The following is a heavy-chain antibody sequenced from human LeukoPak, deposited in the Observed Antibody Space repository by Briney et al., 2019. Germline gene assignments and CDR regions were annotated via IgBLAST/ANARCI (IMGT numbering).Heavy chain of an antibody. Sequence: SETLSLTCTVSGGSISSYYWSWIRQPPGKGLEWIGYIYYSGRTNYNPSLKSRVTTSVDTSRNQFSLKLSSVTAADTAVYYCVRTQTATAYYYAMDVWGQGTTVPVSS. CDR3: VRTQTATAYYYAMDV. V-gene: IGHV4-59*01. J-gene: IGHJ6*02. CDR1: GGSISSYY. D-gene: IGHD1-1*01. CDR2: IYYSGRT.